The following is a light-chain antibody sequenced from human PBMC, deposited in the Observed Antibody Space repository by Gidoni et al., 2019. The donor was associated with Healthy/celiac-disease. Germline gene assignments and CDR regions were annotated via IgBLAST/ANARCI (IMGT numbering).Light chain of an antibody. CDR1: QSVSSY. CDR3: QQRSNWLYT. J-gene: IGKJ2*01. Sequence: IVLPPPPAPLSLSPGERATISCRASQSVSSYLAWYQQKPGQAPRLLIYDASNRATGIPARFSGSGSGTDFTLTISSLEPEDFAVYYCQQRSNWLYTFGQGTKLEIK. CDR2: DAS. V-gene: IGKV3-11*01.